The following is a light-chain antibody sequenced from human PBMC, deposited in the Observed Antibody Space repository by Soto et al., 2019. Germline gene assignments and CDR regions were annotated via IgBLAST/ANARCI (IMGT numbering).Light chain of an antibody. J-gene: IGKJ1*01. CDR2: GAS. CDR1: QSVSSSH. V-gene: IGKV3-20*01. CDR3: QQCCISPPT. Sequence: EIVLTQSLGTLSLSPGERATLSCRTSQSVSSSHLVWYQQKPGQPPRLLIYGASSRATDISDRFSGSGSGTDFTLTISRLEPEDFAVYYCQQCCISPPTFGQGTKVEIK.